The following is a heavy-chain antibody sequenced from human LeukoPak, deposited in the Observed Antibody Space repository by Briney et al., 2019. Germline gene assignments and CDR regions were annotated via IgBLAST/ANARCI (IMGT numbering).Heavy chain of an antibody. CDR1: GGSLNGHY. J-gene: IGHJ4*02. CDR3: ASYDVLTNNYFDS. Sequence: SETLSLTCAGYGGSLNGHYWSWIRQPPGKGLEWIGETNHSGGTKYNPSLKSRVTISADSSKNQFSLKLSSVTAADTAMYYCASYDVLTNNYFDSWGQGTLVTVPS. CDR2: TNHSGGT. D-gene: IGHD3-9*01. V-gene: IGHV4-34*01.